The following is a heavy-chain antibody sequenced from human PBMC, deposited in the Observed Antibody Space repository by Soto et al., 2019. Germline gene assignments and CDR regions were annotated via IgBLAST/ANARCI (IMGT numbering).Heavy chain of an antibody. Sequence: PGGSLRLSCEASGFTFNTYYMSWVRQAPGEGLEWVANIKPDGGEKYYVDSVKGRFTISRDNARNSLYLQMNSLRAEDTAVYYCARDSYCTNTRCTIEYAYYFDYWGQGTLVTVSS. V-gene: IGHV3-7*01. CDR2: IKPDGGEK. CDR1: GFTFNTYY. D-gene: IGHD2-2*01. J-gene: IGHJ4*02. CDR3: ARDSYCTNTRCTIEYAYYFDY.